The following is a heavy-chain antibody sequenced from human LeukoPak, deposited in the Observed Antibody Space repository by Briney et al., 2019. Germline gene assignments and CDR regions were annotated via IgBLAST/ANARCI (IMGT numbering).Heavy chain of an antibody. V-gene: IGHV3-21*01. Sequence: GGSLRLSCAASGFTFSSYTMNWVRQAPGKGLEWVSSIIRGSGYIYYADSVKGRFTISRDNPKNSLYLQMNSLRAEDTAVYYCARGVYPNDHAFDLCGQGTMVTVSS. CDR1: GFTFSSYT. CDR3: ARGVYPNDHAFDL. D-gene: IGHD5/OR15-5a*01. J-gene: IGHJ3*01. CDR2: IIRGSGYI.